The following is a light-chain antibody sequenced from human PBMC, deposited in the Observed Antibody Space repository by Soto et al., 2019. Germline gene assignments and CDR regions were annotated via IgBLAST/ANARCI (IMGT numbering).Light chain of an antibody. Sequence: EIVLTQSPGTLSLSPGERATLSCRASQSVSSSYLAWYQQKPGQAPRLLIYGASSRATCIPDMFSGSGSGTDFTLTISILEPEDFAVYYCQQYGSSPPMYTFGQGTKLEIK. J-gene: IGKJ2*01. CDR1: QSVSSSY. CDR3: QQYGSSPPMYT. V-gene: IGKV3-20*01. CDR2: GAS.